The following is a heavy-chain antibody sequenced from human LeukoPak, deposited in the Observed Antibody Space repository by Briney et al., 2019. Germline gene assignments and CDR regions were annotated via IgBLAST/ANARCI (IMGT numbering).Heavy chain of an antibody. D-gene: IGHD3-22*01. J-gene: IGHJ3*02. V-gene: IGHV3-48*01. CDR2: ISSSSTI. CDR3: AKDYYYDSSGYLDAFDI. Sequence: GSLRLSCAASGFTFSSYSMNWVRQAPGKGLEWVSYISSSSTIYYADSVKGRFTISRDNSKNTLYLQMNSLRAEDTAVYYCAKDYYYDSSGYLDAFDIWGQGTMVTVSS. CDR1: GFTFSSYS.